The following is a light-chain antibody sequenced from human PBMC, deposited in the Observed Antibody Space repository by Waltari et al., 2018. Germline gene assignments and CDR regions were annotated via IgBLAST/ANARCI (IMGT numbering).Light chain of an antibody. CDR2: AAS. CDR1: QSISSY. J-gene: IGKJ5*01. Sequence: DIQVTQSPSSLSASVGDRVTITCRASQSISSYLNWYRQKPGKAPKLLIYAASSLQSGVPSRFSGSGSGTDFTLTISSLQPEDFATYYCQQSYSTLITFGQGTRLEIK. CDR3: QQSYSTLIT. V-gene: IGKV1-39*01.